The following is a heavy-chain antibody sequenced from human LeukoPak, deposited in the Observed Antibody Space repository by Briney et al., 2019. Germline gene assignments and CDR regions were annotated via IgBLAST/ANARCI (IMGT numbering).Heavy chain of an antibody. V-gene: IGHV4-39*01. CDR3: ARLPRYDFWS. J-gene: IGHJ4*02. CDR1: GGSISINNYF. Sequence: NPSETLSLTCTVSGGSISINNYFWGWIRQPPGKGLEWIGNIYYSGSTYYNPSPKSRVTISVDTSKNQFSLKLSSVTAADTAVYYCARLPRYDFWSWGQGTLVTVSS. CDR2: IYYSGST. D-gene: IGHD3-3*01.